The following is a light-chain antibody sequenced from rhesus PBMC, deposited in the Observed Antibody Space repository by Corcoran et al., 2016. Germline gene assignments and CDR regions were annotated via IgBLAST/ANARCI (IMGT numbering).Light chain of an antibody. J-gene: IGKJ3*01. V-gene: IGKV2-61*03. Sequence: DIVMTQTPLSLPVTLGEPASIPCRSSQSLLHSDGYTYLEWYLQKPGQSPQPLIFLGSHRASGVPGRVRGSGSGTDFTLKIRRVEAEDVWVYYCMQGKQLPFTFGPGTKLDIK. CDR1: QSLLHSDGYTY. CDR3: MQGKQLPFT. CDR2: LGS.